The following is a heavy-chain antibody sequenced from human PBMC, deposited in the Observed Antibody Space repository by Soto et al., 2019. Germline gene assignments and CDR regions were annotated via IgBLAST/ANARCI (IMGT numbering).Heavy chain of an antibody. J-gene: IGHJ4*02. D-gene: IGHD5-18*01. V-gene: IGHV5-10-1*01. Sequence: GESLKISCKGSGYSFTSYWISWVRQMPGKGLEWMGRIDPSDSYTNYSPSFQGHVTISADKSISTAYLQWSSLKASDTAMYYCVRGGSTAMLKYYFDYWGQGTLVTVSS. CDR2: IDPSDSYT. CDR1: GYSFTSYW. CDR3: VRGGSTAMLKYYFDY.